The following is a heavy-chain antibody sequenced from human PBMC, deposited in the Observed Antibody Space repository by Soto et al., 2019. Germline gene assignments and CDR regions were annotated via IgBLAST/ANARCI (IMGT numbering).Heavy chain of an antibody. CDR1: GDSISNADYY. J-gene: IGHJ3*02. D-gene: IGHD3-22*01. CDR3: ARLFAYYDKEPGAFDI. V-gene: IGHV4-30-4*01. Sequence: QVLLQESGPGLVKPSQTLSLTCSVTGDSISNADYYWSWIRQPPGKGVEWIGYIYYSGSTYYNPSLKSRATISVDTAINQFSLELSSVTAADTALYYCARLFAYYDKEPGAFDIWGQGTLVTVSS. CDR2: IYYSGST.